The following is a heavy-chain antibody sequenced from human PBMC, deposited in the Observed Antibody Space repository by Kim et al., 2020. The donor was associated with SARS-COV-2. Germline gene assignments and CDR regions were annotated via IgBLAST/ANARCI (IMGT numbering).Heavy chain of an antibody. J-gene: IGHJ6*02. CDR3: AKAHRVQFYGSGSYYNVPLYYYYGMDV. D-gene: IGHD3-10*01. Sequence: GGSLRLSCAASGFTFSSYAMSWVRQAPGKGLEWVSAISGSGGSTYYADSVKGRFTISRDNSKNTLYLQMNSLRAEDTAVYYCAKAHRVQFYGSGSYYNVPLYYYYGMDVWGQGTTVTVSS. V-gene: IGHV3-23*01. CDR1: GFTFSSYA. CDR2: ISGSGGST.